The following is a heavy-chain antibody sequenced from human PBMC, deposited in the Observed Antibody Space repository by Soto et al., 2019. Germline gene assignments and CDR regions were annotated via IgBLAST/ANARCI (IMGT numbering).Heavy chain of an antibody. V-gene: IGHV1-2*04. CDR3: ARDATVATAGTGMDV. Sequence: QVQLVQSGAEVKKPGASVKVSCKTSGYTFTGYYMHWVRQAPGQGLEWMGWINPNSGGTNYAQKFQGWFTMTRDTSISTAYMELSRLRSDDTAVYYCARDATVATAGTGMDVWGQGTTVTVSS. D-gene: IGHD5-12*01. J-gene: IGHJ6*02. CDR2: INPNSGGT. CDR1: GYTFTGYY.